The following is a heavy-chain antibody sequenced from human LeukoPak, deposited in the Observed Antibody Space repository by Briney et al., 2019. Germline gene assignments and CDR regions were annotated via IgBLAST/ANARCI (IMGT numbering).Heavy chain of an antibody. CDR2: ISGSGGST. D-gene: IGHD6-19*01. CDR3: ATDSGWYRREDY. J-gene: IGHJ4*02. V-gene: IGHV3-23*01. CDR1: GFTFDDYG. Sequence: GGSLRLSCAASGFTFDDYGMSWVRQVPGKGLEWVSAISGSGGSTYYADSVKGRFTISRDNSKNTLYLQMNSLRAEDTAVYYCATDSGWYRREDYWGQGTLVTVSS.